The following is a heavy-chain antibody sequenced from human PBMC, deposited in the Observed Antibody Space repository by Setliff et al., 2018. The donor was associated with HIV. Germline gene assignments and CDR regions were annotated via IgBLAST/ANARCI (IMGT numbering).Heavy chain of an antibody. J-gene: IGHJ5*02. CDR2: IKSKTDGGTT. V-gene: IGHV3-15*01. D-gene: IGHD3-16*01. CDR1: GFTFSNAW. CDR3: TTDRRGSPNWFDP. Sequence: GGSLRLSCAASGFTFSNAWMSWVRQAPGKGLEWVGRIKSKTDGGTTDYAAPVKGRFTISRDDSKNTLYLQMNSLKTEDTAVYYCTTDRRGSPNWFDPWGQGTLFTVSS.